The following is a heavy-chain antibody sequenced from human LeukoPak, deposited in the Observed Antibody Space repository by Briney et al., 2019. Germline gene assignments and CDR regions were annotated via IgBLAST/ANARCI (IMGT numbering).Heavy chain of an antibody. Sequence: SESLSLTCTVPGGSISSSSYSSGWIRQPPGKGLEWIGSIYYNGSTYYNPSLKSPVTISVDRSKNQFYLKLSSVTAADTAVYYCARHDAGGHNWFDPWGQGTLVTVSS. CDR3: ARHDAGGHNWFDP. CDR1: GGSISSSSYS. J-gene: IGHJ5*02. CDR2: IYYNGST. V-gene: IGHV4-39*01. D-gene: IGHD3-16*01.